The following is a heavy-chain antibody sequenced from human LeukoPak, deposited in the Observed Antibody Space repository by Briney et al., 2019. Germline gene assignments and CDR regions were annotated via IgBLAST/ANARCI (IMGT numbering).Heavy chain of an antibody. D-gene: IGHD3-10*01. Sequence: SQTLSLTCAISGDSVSSKSVTWDWIRQSPSRGLEWLGRTYYRSEWYNDYAVSVKSRITINPDTSKNQFSLQLNSVTPEDTAVYYCARVWFGDQMGWFDPWGQGTLVTVSS. CDR3: ARVWFGDQMGWFDP. J-gene: IGHJ5*02. CDR2: TYYRSEWYN. CDR1: GDSVSSKSVT. V-gene: IGHV6-1*01.